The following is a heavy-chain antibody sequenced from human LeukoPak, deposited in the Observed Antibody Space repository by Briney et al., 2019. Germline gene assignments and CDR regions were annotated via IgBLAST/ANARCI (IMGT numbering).Heavy chain of an antibody. CDR3: ARGRAKRGSYSRFDY. CDR1: GGTFSSSA. CDR2: INTIFGTA. Sequence: SVKVSCKASGGTFSSSAISWVRQAPGQGLEWMGGINTIFGTAKYAQKFQGRVTITADESTSTAYMELSSLRSEDTAVYYCARGRAKRGSYSRFDYWGQGTLVTVSS. J-gene: IGHJ4*02. D-gene: IGHD1-26*01. V-gene: IGHV1-69*13.